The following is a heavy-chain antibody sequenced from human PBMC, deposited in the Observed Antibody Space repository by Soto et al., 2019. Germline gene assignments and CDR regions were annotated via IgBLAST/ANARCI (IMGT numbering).Heavy chain of an antibody. V-gene: IGHV1-2*02. Sequence: ASVKVSCKASGYTFTSYYMHWVRQAPGQGLEWMGWINPNSGGTNYADSVKGRFTISRDNSKNTLYLQMNSLRAEDTAVYYCAKDEGIAAAGLGDGMDVWGQGTTVTVSS. CDR3: AKDEGIAAAGLGDGMDV. CDR1: GYTFTSYY. D-gene: IGHD6-13*01. J-gene: IGHJ6*02. CDR2: INPNSGGT.